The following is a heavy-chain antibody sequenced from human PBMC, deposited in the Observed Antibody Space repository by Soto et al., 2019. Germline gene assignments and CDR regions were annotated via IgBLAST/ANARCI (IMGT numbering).Heavy chain of an antibody. CDR2: IYYSGST. CDR3: ARMKASNWFDP. V-gene: IGHV4-39*01. Sequence: SETLSLTCTVSGGSISSSSYYWGWIRQPPGKGLEWIGSIYYSGSTYYNPSLKSRVTISVDTSKNQFSLKLSSVTAADTAVYYCARMKASNWFDPWGQGTLVTVS. CDR1: GGSISSSSYY. J-gene: IGHJ5*02.